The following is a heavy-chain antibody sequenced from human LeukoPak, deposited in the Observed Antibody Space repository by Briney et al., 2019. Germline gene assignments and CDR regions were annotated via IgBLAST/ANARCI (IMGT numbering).Heavy chain of an antibody. D-gene: IGHD6-19*01. CDR1: GGSISSGGYS. V-gene: IGHV4-30-2*01. CDR2: IYHSGST. J-gene: IGHJ3*02. Sequence: SETLSLTCAVSGGSISSGGYSWSWVRQPPGKGLEWIGYIYHSGSTHYNPSLKSRVTISVDRSKKQFSLKMSSVTAADTAVYYCTSAGYSSGWYAFDIWGQGTMVTISS. CDR3: TSAGYSSGWYAFDI.